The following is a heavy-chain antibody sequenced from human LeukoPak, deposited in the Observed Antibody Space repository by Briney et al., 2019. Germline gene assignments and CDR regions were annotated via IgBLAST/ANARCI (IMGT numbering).Heavy chain of an antibody. CDR3: AKVKGWFGELLSQRGSNWFDP. J-gene: IGHJ5*02. CDR2: ISGSGGST. Sequence: GGSLRLSCAASGFTFSSYAMNWVRQAPGKGLEWVSSISGSGGSTYYADSVKGRFTISRDNSKNTLYLQMNSLRAEDTAVYYCAKVKGWFGELLSQRGSNWFDPWGQGTLVTVSS. CDR1: GFTFSSYA. D-gene: IGHD3-10*01. V-gene: IGHV3-23*01.